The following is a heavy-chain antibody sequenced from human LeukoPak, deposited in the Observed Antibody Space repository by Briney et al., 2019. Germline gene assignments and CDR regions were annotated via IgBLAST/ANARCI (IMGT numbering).Heavy chain of an antibody. V-gene: IGHV3-30-3*01. J-gene: IGHJ4*02. CDR3: AKDRGYSSGRDFDF. CDR2: ISYDGNNK. D-gene: IGHD6-19*01. Sequence: PGRSLRLSCAASGFTFSNYAMHWVRQAPDKGLEWMVVISYDGNNKYYADSVKGRFTISRDNSKNTLYLQMNSLRAEDTAVYYCAKDRGYSSGRDFDFWGQGTLVTVSS. CDR1: GFTFSNYA.